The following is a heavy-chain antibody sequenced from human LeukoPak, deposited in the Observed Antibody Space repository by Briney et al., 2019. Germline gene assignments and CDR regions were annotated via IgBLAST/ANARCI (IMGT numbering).Heavy chain of an antibody. V-gene: IGHV3-48*02. D-gene: IGHD5-18*01. Sequence: GGSLRLSCAASGFTFSSYAMSWVRQAPGKGLEWVSYISSSSSTIYYADSVKGRFTISRDNAKNSLYLQMNSLRDEDTAVYYCARDRVGYSYGYIDYWGQGTLVTVSS. CDR2: ISSSSSTI. CDR1: GFTFSSYA. CDR3: ARDRVGYSYGYIDY. J-gene: IGHJ4*02.